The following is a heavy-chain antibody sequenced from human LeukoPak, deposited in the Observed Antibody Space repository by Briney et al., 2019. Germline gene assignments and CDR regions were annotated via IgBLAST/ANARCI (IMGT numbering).Heavy chain of an antibody. CDR3: AREGPAAAGSFDY. CDR2: IIPIFGTA. V-gene: IGHV1-69*01. D-gene: IGHD6-13*01. Sequence: SVKVSCKASGGTFSSYDISWVRQPTAQGLEWMGGIIPIFGTANYAQKFQGRVTITAAESTSTAYMELSSLRSEDTAVYYCAREGPAAAGSFDYWGQGTLVTVSS. J-gene: IGHJ4*02. CDR1: GGTFSSYD.